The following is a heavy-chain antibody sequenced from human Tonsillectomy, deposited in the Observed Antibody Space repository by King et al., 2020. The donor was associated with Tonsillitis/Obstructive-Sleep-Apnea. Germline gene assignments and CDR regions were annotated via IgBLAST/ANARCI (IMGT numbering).Heavy chain of an antibody. CDR3: ASAGGYYSAMDV. V-gene: IGHV5-10-1*03. J-gene: IGHJ6*02. D-gene: IGHD3-10*01. Sequence: VQLVESGAEVKKPGESLRISCKGSGYSFTSYWIIWVRQMPGKGLEWMGRIDPSDSYTDYSPSFRGHVTISADKSISTAYLQWSSLKASDTAMYYCASAGGYYSAMDVWGHGTTVTVSS. CDR2: IDPSDSYT. CDR1: GYSFTSYW.